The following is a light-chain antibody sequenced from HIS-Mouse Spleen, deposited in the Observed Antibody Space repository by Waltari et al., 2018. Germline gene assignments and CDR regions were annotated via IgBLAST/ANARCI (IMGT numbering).Light chain of an antibody. CDR3: QVWDSSSDRV. CDR2: KDS. J-gene: IGLJ1*01. V-gene: IGLV3-25*02. CDR1: ALPKQY. Sequence: SYELTQPPSVSVSPGQTARITCSGDALPKQYAYWYQQKPGQAPVLVLYKDSERPSGIPGRFSGSNSGNTATLTISRVEAGDEADYYCQVWDSSSDRVFGTGTKVTVL.